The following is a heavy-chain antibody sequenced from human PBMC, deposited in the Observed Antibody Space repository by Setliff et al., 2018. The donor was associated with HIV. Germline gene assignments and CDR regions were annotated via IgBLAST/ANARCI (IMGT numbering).Heavy chain of an antibody. CDR3: ARLPNAATYQSYYMDV. CDR2: IYPGDSDT. CDR1: GYKFSSYW. D-gene: IGHD2-15*01. J-gene: IGHJ6*03. Sequence: GESLKISCKGSGYKFSSYWIDWVRQMPGKGLEWMGIIYPGDSDTRYSPSFQGQVTISADKSTNTAYLQWTGLKASDTAMYYCARLPNAATYQSYYMDVWGEGTTVTVSS. V-gene: IGHV5-51*01.